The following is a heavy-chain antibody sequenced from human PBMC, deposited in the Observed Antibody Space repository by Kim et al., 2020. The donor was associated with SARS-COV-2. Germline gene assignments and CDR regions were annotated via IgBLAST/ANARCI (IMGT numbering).Heavy chain of an antibody. CDR3: VKGHINYYDSSGYLH. J-gene: IGHJ1*01. CDR2: ISSNGGST. CDR1: GFTFSSYA. D-gene: IGHD3-22*01. V-gene: IGHV3-64D*06. Sequence: GGSLRLSCSASGFTFSSYAMHWVRQAPGKGLEWVSAISSNGGSTYYADSVKGRFTISRDNSKNTLYHQMSSLRAEDTAVYYCVKGHINYYDSSGYLHWGQGTLVTVSS.